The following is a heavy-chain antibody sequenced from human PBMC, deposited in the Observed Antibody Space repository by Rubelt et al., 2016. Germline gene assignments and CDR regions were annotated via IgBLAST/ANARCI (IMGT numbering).Heavy chain of an antibody. J-gene: IGHJ6*02. CDR1: GGSFSAYY. D-gene: IGHD1-26*01. CDR3: ARGIVGATGGGSPNYYYGWDV. Sequence: GQLQQWGAGLLKPSETLSLTCAVYGGSFSAYYWSWIRQPPGKGLEWIGEINHSGSTSYNPSLKSRVTISVDTSKNKFSLRLTSVTAADTAVFYCARGIVGATGGGSPNYYYGWDVWGQWTTVTGSS. V-gene: IGHV4-34*02. CDR2: INHSGST.